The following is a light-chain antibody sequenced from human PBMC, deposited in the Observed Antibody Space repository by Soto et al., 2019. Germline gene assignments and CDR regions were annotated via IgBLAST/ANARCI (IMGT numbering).Light chain of an antibody. V-gene: IGLV1-40*01. Sequence: QSVLTQPPSVSGAPGQRVTISCTGSSSNIGAGYDVHWYQQLPGTAPKLLIYANTKRPSGVPDRFSGSKSGTSASLAITGLQPDDETNYYCQSYDSSLSAWVFGGGTQLTVL. J-gene: IGLJ3*02. CDR1: SSNIGAGYD. CDR3: QSYDSSLSAWV. CDR2: ANT.